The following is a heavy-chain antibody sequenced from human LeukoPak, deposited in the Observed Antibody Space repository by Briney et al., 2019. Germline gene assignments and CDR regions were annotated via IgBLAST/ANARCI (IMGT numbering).Heavy chain of an antibody. J-gene: IGHJ6*03. Sequence: SETLSLTCTVSGGSISSYYWSWIRQPPGKGLEWIGYIYYSGSTNYNPSLKSRVTISVDTSKNQFSLKLSSVTAADTAVYYCAGERGRSYGSCPYYHYYMDVWGKGTRVTGS. V-gene: IGHV4-59*01. D-gene: IGHD5-18*01. CDR3: AGERGRSYGSCPYYHYYMDV. CDR2: IYYSGST. CDR1: GGSISSYY.